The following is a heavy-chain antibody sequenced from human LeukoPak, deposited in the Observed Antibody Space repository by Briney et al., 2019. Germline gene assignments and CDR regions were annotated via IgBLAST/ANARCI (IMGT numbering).Heavy chain of an antibody. V-gene: IGHV1-69*05. CDR2: IIPISGLV. CDR3: ASGGTRCYYWHDF. D-gene: IGHD1-20*01. CDR1: GGSSMKFA. J-gene: IGHJ4*02. Sequence: SVKVSCKASGGSSMKFAVSWVRQAPGQGLQWMGGIIPISGLVNSAEEFQDRLTITTDESTSTAYMELSGLRSDATAVYFCASGGTRCYYWHDFWGQGTQVTVTS.